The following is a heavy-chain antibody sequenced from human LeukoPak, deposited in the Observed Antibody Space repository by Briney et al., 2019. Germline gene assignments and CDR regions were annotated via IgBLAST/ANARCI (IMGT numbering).Heavy chain of an antibody. CDR1: GFIFSSYG. CDR3: ARVRGDDKYSSGWYLDY. V-gene: IGHV3-33*01. J-gene: IGHJ4*02. CDR2: IWYDGSNK. D-gene: IGHD6-19*01. Sequence: GGSLRLSCAASGFIFSSYGMHWVRQAPGKGLEWVAVIWYDGSNKYYADSVKGRFTISRDNSKNTLYLQMNSLRAEDTAVYYCARVRGDDKYSSGWYLDYWGQGTLVTVSS.